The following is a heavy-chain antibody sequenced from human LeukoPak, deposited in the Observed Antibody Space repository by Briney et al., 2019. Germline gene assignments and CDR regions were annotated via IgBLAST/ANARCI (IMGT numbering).Heavy chain of an antibody. CDR2: IYPGDSDT. Sequence: GESLKISCKGSGYSFPSNWIGWVRQMPGKGLEWMGIIYPGDSDTRYSPSFQGQVHISADKSISTAYLQWSSLKASDTGMYYCARPSTAANDYWGQGTLVTVSS. D-gene: IGHD5-18*01. J-gene: IGHJ4*02. V-gene: IGHV5-51*01. CDR3: ARPSTAANDY. CDR1: GYSFPSNW.